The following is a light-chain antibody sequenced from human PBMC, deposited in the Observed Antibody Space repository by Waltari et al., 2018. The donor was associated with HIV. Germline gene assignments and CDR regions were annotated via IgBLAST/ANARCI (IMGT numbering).Light chain of an antibody. Sequence: DIQMTQSPSSLSASVGDRVTITCRTSQRIGSYLNWFQQKSGKPPKLLIHDASVLEVGVPSRFSGSGSGRDFSLIIDGLQQEDFATYYCLQTYNVPRTFGQGT. CDR2: DAS. V-gene: IGKV1-39*01. J-gene: IGKJ1*01. CDR1: QRIGSY. CDR3: LQTYNVPRT.